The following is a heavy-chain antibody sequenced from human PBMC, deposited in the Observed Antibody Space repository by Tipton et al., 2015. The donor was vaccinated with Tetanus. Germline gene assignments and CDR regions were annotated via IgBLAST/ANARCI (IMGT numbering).Heavy chain of an antibody. V-gene: IGHV4-31*03. D-gene: IGHD1-26*01. CDR3: ARDQARGARGWYYFDY. J-gene: IGHJ4*02. Sequence: LRLSCTVSGGSISSGGYYWSWIRQHPGKGLEWIGDIYNSGSTYYNPSLKSRVTISVDTSKYQFSLKLNSMTAADTAFYFFARDQARGARGWYYFDYWGQGTQVTVSS. CDR1: GGSISSGGYY. CDR2: IYNSGST.